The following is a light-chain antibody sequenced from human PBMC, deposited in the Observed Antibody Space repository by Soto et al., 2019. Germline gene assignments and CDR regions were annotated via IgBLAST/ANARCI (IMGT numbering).Light chain of an antibody. CDR1: QSVSSR. V-gene: IGKV3-15*01. CDR3: QQYYSRPGT. Sequence: MGVTQVPGPLALSPGERATLSCRASQSVSSRLAWYQQKPAQAPRRLIYDTSTRAAGSPARRSGSGSGTEFTPTISSRQEDDVVVYYCQQYYSRPGTFGQGTKVDIK. J-gene: IGKJ1*01. CDR2: DTS.